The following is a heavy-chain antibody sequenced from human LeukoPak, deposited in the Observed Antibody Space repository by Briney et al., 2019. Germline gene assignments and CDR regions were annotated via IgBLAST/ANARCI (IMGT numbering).Heavy chain of an antibody. CDR1: GGTFSSYA. CDR3: ARSRSICSSTSCYFDY. D-gene: IGHD2-2*01. V-gene: IGHV1-69*01. J-gene: IGHJ4*02. CDR2: IIPIFGTA. Sequence: SSVKVSRKASGGTFSSYAISWVRQAPGQGLEWMGGIIPIFGTANYAQKFQGRVTITADESTSTAYMELSSLRSEDTAVYYCARSRSICSSTSCYFDYWGQGTLVTVSS.